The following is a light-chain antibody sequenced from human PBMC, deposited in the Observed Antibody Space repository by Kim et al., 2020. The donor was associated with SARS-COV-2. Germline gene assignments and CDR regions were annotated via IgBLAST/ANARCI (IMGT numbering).Light chain of an antibody. CDR3: QSYDISNVI. V-gene: IGLV6-57*03. Sequence: GRTVTISCTRTRGNIADIYVQWYQQRPGSAPTIVIYEDSKRPSGVPDRFSGSIDTSSSSASLTISGLKTEDEADYYCQSYDISNVIFGGGTQLTVL. CDR1: RGNIADIY. CDR2: EDS. J-gene: IGLJ2*01.